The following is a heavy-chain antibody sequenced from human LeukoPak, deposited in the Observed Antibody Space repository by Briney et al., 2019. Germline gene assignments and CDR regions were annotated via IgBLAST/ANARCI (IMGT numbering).Heavy chain of an antibody. D-gene: IGHD5-12*01. CDR1: GGSFSGYY. V-gene: IGHV4-34*01. Sequence: SETLSLTCAVYGGSFSGYYWSWIRQPPGQGLEWIGEINHSESTNYNPSLKSRVPISVATSKNQFSLTLSDVTAPEPAGYYCARGHSAWLPRWGRWFDPWGQGTLVTVSS. J-gene: IGHJ5*02. CDR2: INHSEST. CDR3: ARGHSAWLPRWGRWFDP.